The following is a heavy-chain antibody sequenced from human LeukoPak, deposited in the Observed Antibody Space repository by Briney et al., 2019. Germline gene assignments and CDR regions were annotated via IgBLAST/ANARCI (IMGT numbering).Heavy chain of an antibody. D-gene: IGHD3-22*01. CDR1: GFTFSSYG. CDR3: AKVAYRYYYDSSGSLPFDY. J-gene: IGHJ4*02. V-gene: IGHV3-30*18. CDR2: ISYDGSNK. Sequence: GGSLRLSCAASGFTFSSYGMHWVRQAPGKGLEWVAVISYDGSNKYYADSVKGRFTISRDNSKNTLYLQMNSLRAEDTAVYYCAKVAYRYYYDSSGSLPFDYWGQGTLVTVSS.